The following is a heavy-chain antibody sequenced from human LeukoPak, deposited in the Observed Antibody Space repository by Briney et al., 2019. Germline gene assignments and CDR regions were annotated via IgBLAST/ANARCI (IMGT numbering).Heavy chain of an antibody. Sequence: SETLSLTCTVSGGSISSSPYYWGWIRQPPGKGLEWIGTIYYRGSTYSNPSLNSRVSISLDTSKNQFSLRLRSVTAADTALYYCARHYLSDGILSTFDPWGQGTLVTVSS. CDR2: IYYRGST. CDR1: GGSISSSPYY. D-gene: IGHD2-2*01. V-gene: IGHV4-39*01. J-gene: IGHJ5*02. CDR3: ARHYLSDGILSTFDP.